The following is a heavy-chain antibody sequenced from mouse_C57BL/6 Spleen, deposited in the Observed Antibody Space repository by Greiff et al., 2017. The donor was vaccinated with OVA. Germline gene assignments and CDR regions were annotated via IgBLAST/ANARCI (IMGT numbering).Heavy chain of an antibody. CDR2: IDPSDSYT. CDR1: GYTFTSYW. Sequence: VQLQQPGAELVMPGASVKLSCKASGYTFTSYWMHWVKQRPGQGLEWIGEIDPSDSYTNYNQKFKGKSTLTVDKSSSTAYMQLSSLTSEDSAVYYCARSLGYYDYWGQGTTLTVSS. J-gene: IGHJ2*01. D-gene: IGHD1-1*01. CDR3: ARSLGYYDY. V-gene: IGHV1-69*01.